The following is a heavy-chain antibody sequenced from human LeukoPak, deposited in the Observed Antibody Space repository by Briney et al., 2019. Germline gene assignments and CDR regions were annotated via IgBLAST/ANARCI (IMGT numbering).Heavy chain of an antibody. CDR1: GGSISSYY. CDR3: ARQDSEAGYSYGFDY. D-gene: IGHD5-18*01. J-gene: IGHJ4*02. CDR2: IYTSGST. V-gene: IGHV4-4*09. Sequence: PSETLSLTCTVSGGSISSYYWSWIRQPPGKGLEWIGYIYTSGSTNYNPSLKSRVIISVDTSKNQFSLKLSSVTAADTAVYYCARQDSEAGYSYGFDYWGQGTLVTVS.